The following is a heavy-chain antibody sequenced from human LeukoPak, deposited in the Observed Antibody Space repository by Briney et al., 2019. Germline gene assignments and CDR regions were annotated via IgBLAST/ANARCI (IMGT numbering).Heavy chain of an antibody. CDR1: GFMFSKYW. J-gene: IGHJ3*01. CDR3: VRDDDYERDDMWYDALDV. Sequence: PGGSLRLSCAGSGFMFSKYWMTWVRQAPGKGLEWVANIRQDGIRQYYLDSVEGRFSMSRGNARNSLFLQMNNLRVEDTAIYYCVRDDDYERDDMWYDALDVWGPGTRVTVSS. D-gene: IGHD3-22*01. V-gene: IGHV3-7*01. CDR2: IRQDGIRQ.